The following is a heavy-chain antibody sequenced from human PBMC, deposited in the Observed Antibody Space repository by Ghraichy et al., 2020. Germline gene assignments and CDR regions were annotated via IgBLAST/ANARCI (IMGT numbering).Heavy chain of an antibody. V-gene: IGHV4-31*03. CDR1: GGSISGGSDY. CDR2: IYYSGVT. J-gene: IGHJ4*02. CDR3: AREEAPDIAAAGSFDS. D-gene: IGHD6-13*01. Sequence: SETLSLTCIVSGGSISGGSDYWSWIRQHPGKDLEWIGYIYYSGVTYYNPSLKSRVTISVDTSKNQFSLKVSSVTAADTAVYYCAREEAPDIAAAGSFDSWGQGILVTVSS.